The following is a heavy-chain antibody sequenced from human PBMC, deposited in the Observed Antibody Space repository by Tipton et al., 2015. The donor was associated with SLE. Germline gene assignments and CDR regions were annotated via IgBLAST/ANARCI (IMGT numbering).Heavy chain of an antibody. CDR3: ARVRSIELLSYFDY. D-gene: IGHD4-23*01. CDR2: INHSGST. V-gene: IGHV4-34*01. CDR1: GRSFSDYY. J-gene: IGHJ4*02. Sequence: TLSLTCAVYGRSFSDYYWTWIRQPPGKGLEWIGEINHSGSTNYNPSLKSRVTISIDTSKNQFSLKLNSVTAADTAVYYCARVRSIELLSYFDYWGQGTLVTVSS.